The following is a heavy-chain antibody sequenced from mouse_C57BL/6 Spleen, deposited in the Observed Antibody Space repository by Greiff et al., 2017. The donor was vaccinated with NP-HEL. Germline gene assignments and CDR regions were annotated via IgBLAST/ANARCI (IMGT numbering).Heavy chain of an antibody. J-gene: IGHJ3*01. CDR1: GFNIKDDY. V-gene: IGHV14-4*01. Sequence: VHVKQSGAELVRPGASVKLSCTASGFNIKDDYMHWVKQRPEQGLEWIGWIDPENGDTEYASKFQGKATITADTSSNTAYLQLSSLTSEDTAFYYCTTRDYAWFAYWGQGTLVTVSA. CDR3: TTRDYAWFAY. D-gene: IGHD2-4*01. CDR2: IDPENGDT.